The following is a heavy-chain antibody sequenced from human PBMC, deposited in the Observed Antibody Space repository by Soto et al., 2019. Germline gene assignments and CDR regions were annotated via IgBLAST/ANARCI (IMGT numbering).Heavy chain of an antibody. CDR3: ARERWLQEAYYYYGMDV. Sequence: ASVKVSCKASGGTFSSYAISWVRQAPGQGLEWMGGIIPIFGTANYAQKFQGRVTITADESTSTAYMELSSLRSEDTAVYYCARERWLQEAYYYYGMDVWGQGTTVTVS. CDR2: IIPIFGTA. J-gene: IGHJ6*02. D-gene: IGHD5-12*01. CDR1: GGTFSSYA. V-gene: IGHV1-69*13.